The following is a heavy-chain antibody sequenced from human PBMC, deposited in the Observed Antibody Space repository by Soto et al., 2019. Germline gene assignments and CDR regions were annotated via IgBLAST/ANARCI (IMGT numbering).Heavy chain of an antibody. CDR3: ARTNSGYDSVPYYYYGMDV. Sequence: PSETLSLICTVSGGSISSSSYYWGWIRQPPGKGLEWIGSIYYSGSTYYNPSLKSRVTISVDTSKNQFSLKLSSVTAADTAVYYCARTNSGYDSVPYYYYGMDVWGQGTTVTVSS. CDR1: GGSISSSSYY. CDR2: IYYSGST. J-gene: IGHJ6*02. D-gene: IGHD5-12*01. V-gene: IGHV4-39*01.